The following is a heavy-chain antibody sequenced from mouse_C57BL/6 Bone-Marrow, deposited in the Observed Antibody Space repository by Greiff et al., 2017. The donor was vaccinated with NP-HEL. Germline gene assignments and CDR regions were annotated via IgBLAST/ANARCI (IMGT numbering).Heavy chain of an antibody. D-gene: IGHD1-1*01. J-gene: IGHJ2*01. V-gene: IGHV1-61*01. CDR3: ARVGYYVFDY. CDR2: IYPSDSET. Sequence: QVQLQQSGAELVRPGSSVKLSCKASGYTFTSYWMDWVKQRPGQGLEWIGNIYPSDSETHYNQKFKDKATLTVDKSSSTAYMQLSSLTSEDSAVEYCARVGYYVFDYWGKGTTLTVSS. CDR1: GYTFTSYW.